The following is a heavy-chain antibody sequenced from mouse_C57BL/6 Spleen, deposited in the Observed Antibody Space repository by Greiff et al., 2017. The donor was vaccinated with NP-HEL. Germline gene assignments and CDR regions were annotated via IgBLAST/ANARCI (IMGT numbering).Heavy chain of an antibody. V-gene: IGHV1-78*01. CDR1: GYTFTDHT. Sequence: VQLQQSDAELVKPGASVKISCKVSGYTFTDHTIHWMKQRPEQGLEWIGYIYPRDGSTKYNEKFKGKATLTADKSSSTSYMQLNSLTSEDSAVYVCSRFGTVTYAMDYWGQGTSVTVSS. CDR2: IYPRDGST. CDR3: SRFGTVTYAMDY. D-gene: IGHD2-13*01. J-gene: IGHJ4*01.